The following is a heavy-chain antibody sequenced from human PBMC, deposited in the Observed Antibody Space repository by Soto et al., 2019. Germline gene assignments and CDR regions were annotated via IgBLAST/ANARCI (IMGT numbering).Heavy chain of an antibody. Sequence: GESLKISCKGSGYSFTSYWIGWLRQMPGKGLEWMGIIYPGDSDTRYSPSFQGQVTISADKSISTAYLQWSSLKASDTAMYYCARAPCSSTSCYWYYYGMDVWGQGTTVTVSS. J-gene: IGHJ6*02. CDR1: GYSFTSYW. CDR3: ARAPCSSTSCYWYYYGMDV. V-gene: IGHV5-51*01. D-gene: IGHD2-2*01. CDR2: IYPGDSDT.